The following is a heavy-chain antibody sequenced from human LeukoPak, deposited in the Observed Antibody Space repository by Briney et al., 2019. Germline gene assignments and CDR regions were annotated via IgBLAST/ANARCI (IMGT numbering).Heavy chain of an antibody. V-gene: IGHV3-7*05. Sequence: GAPRLSCVPPGITSSSSLMSSVPQTPRKGIEWVANIKQDGSEKYYVDSVKGRFTISRDNAKNSLYLQMNSLRAEDTAVYYCARAPGDPPNYWGQGTLVTVSS. D-gene: IGHD4-17*01. CDR1: GITSSSSL. CDR3: ARAPGDPPNY. J-gene: IGHJ4*02. CDR2: IKQDGSEK.